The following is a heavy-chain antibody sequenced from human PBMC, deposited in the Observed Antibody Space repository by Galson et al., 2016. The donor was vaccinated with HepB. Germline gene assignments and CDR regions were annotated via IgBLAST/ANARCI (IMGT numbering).Heavy chain of an antibody. Sequence: SETLSLTCTVSGVSISDYYWSWIRQSPGKGLEWIGYVSHSGDTSYNPSLKSRVTMSVDTSKNQFSLNLSSVTAADSAVYYCARHDSAIFPRWGPGTLVTVSS. V-gene: IGHV4-59*08. CDR3: ARHDSAIFPR. CDR2: VSHSGDT. J-gene: IGHJ1*01. CDR1: GVSISDYY. D-gene: IGHD2-21*02.